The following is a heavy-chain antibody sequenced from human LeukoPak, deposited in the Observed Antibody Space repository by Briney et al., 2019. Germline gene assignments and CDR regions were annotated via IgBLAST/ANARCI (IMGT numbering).Heavy chain of an antibody. CDR2: ISRDSNDI. CDR1: GFSFSSYS. D-gene: IGHD2-2*01. CDR3: ARDLPAAVD. V-gene: IGHV3-21*01. Sequence: GGSLRLSCEAPGFSFSSYSMSWVRQAPGKGLEWVSFISRDSNDIYHADSVKGRFTISRDNAKNSLYLQMNSLRAEDTAVYYCARDLPAAVDWGQGTQVTVSS. J-gene: IGHJ4*02.